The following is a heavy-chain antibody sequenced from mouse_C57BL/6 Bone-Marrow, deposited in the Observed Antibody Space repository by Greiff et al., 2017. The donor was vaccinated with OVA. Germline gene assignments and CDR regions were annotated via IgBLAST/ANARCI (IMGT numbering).Heavy chain of an antibody. CDR2: IYPGSGST. V-gene: IGHV1-55*01. CDR1: GYTFTSYW. D-gene: IGHD1-1*01. J-gene: IGHJ2*01. Sequence: LQQPGAELVKPGASVKMSCKASGYTFTSYWITWVKQRPGQGLEWIGDIYPGSGSTNYNEKFKSKATLTVDTSSSTAYMQLSSLTSEDAAVYYCARGVITTVDDYWGKGTTLTVAS. CDR3: ARGVITTVDDY.